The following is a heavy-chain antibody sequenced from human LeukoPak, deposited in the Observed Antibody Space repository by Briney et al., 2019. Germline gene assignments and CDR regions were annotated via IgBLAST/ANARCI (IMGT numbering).Heavy chain of an antibody. Sequence: AGESLRLSCAASGFTFSSYAMSWVRQAPGKGLEWVSAISGSGGSTYYADSVKGRFTISRDNSKNTLYLQMNSLRAEDTAVYYCAKHQLLLGWFDPWGQGTLVTVSS. CDR3: AKHQLLLGWFDP. CDR2: ISGSGGST. CDR1: GFTFSSYA. V-gene: IGHV3-23*01. D-gene: IGHD2-2*01. J-gene: IGHJ5*02.